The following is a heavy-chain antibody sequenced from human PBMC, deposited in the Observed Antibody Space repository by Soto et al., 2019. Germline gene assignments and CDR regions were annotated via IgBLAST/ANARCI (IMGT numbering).Heavy chain of an antibody. CDR1: GFTVSSNY. CDR3: ASNRHSSSWYNQWYYFDY. CDR2: IYSGGST. Sequence: GGSLRLSCAASGFTVSSNYMSWVRQAPGKGLEWVSVIYSGGSTYYADSVKGRFTISRDNSKNTLYLQMNSLRAEDTAVYYCASNRHSSSWYNQWYYFDYWGQGTLVTVSS. V-gene: IGHV3-53*01. D-gene: IGHD6-13*01. J-gene: IGHJ4*02.